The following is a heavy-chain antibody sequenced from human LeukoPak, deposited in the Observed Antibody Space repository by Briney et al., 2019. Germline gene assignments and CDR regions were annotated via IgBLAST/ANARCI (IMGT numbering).Heavy chain of an antibody. V-gene: IGHV3-7*03. CDR1: GFTFSSYW. D-gene: IGHD3-22*01. CDR2: IKQDGSEK. CDR3: ARVGTYSSGLLGAFDI. Sequence: GGSLRLSCAASGFTFSSYWMSWVRQAPGKGLEWVANIKQDGSEKYYVDSVKGRFTISRDNAKNSLYLQMNSLRAEDTAVYYCARVGTYSSGLLGAFDIWGQGTMVTVSS. J-gene: IGHJ3*02.